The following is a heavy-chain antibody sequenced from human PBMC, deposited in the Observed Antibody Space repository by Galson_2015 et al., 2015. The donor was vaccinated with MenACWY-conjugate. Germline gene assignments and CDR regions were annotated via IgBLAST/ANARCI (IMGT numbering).Heavy chain of an antibody. CDR3: TTHKPDSWGGLLFHFYMDV. J-gene: IGHJ6*03. CDR2: IKSQKDGGKT. V-gene: IGHV3-15*01. CDR1: ASTFSNAY. D-gene: IGHD2-21*01. Sequence: SLRLSCAGSASTFSNAYMSWVRQAPGKGLEWVGRIKSQKDGGKTDYAAPVKGRFTISRDDPKNTLYLQMNSLKIEDTAVYYCTTHKPDSWGGLLFHFYMDVWGKGTTVTVSS.